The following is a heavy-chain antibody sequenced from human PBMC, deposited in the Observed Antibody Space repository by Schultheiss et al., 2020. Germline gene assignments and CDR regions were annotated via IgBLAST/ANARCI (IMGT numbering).Heavy chain of an antibody. CDR2: ISSSSSYI. J-gene: IGHJ4*02. Sequence: GTLSLTCTVSGGSISSSSYYWGWIRQPPGKGLEWVSSISSSSSYIYYADSVKGRFTNSRDNAKTSLSLQMNSLRAEDGWYECGGDCYFDYWGQGTLVTVAS. V-gene: IGHV3-11*03. CDR3: GDCYFDY. CDR1: GGSISSSS. D-gene: IGHD2-21*02.